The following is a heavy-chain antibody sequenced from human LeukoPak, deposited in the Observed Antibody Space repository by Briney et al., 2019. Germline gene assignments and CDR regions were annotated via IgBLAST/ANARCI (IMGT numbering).Heavy chain of an antibody. CDR1: GFTFSSYS. J-gene: IGHJ5*02. D-gene: IGHD6-19*01. CDR3: ARGIAVAGIGPNNWFDP. Sequence: GGSLRLSCAASGFTFSSYSMNWVRQAPGKGLEWVSSISSSSSYIYYADSVKGRFTISRDNAKNSLYLQMNSLRAEDTAVYYCARGIAVAGIGPNNWFDPWGQGTLVTVSS. CDR2: ISSSSSYI. V-gene: IGHV3-21*01.